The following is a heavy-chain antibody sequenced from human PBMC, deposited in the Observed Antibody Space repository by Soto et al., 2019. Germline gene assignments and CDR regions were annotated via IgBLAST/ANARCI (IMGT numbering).Heavy chain of an antibody. D-gene: IGHD6-13*01. CDR2: INHSGST. V-gene: IGHV4-34*01. J-gene: IGHJ4*02. Sequence: GSLRLSCAASGFTFSTYAMSWIRQPPGKGLEWIGEINHSGSTNYNPSLKSRVTISVDTSKNQFSLKLSSVTAADTAVYYCAGVTYSSSWYGFDYWGQGTLVTVSS. CDR3: AGVTYSSSWYGFDY. CDR1: GFTFSTYA.